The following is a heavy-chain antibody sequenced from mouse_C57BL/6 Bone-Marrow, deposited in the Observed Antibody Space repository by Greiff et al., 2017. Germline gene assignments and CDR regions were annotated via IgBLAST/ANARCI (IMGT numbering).Heavy chain of an antibody. CDR2: ISSGSSTI. CDR1: GFTFSDYG. D-gene: IGHD2-2*01. V-gene: IGHV5-17*01. Sequence: EVMLVESGGGLVKPGGSLKLSCAASGFTFSDYGMHWVRQAPEKGLEWVAYISSGSSTIYYADTVKGRFTISRDNAKNTLFLQMTSLRSEDTAMYYCARANYGYAWFAYWGQGTLVTVSA. J-gene: IGHJ3*01. CDR3: ARANYGYAWFAY.